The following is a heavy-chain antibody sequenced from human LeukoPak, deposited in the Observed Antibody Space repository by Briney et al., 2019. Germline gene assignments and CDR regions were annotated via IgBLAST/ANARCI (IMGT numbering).Heavy chain of an antibody. J-gene: IGHJ3*02. V-gene: IGHV4-39*01. Sequence: SETLSLTCTVSGGSITSSDYFWGWIRQPPGKGLEWIGSINYSGSTYYNPSLKSRVTISVDTSKNQFSLKLTSVTAADTAVYYCAVDRVGATAFDIWGQGTMVTVSS. CDR2: INYSGST. CDR1: GGSITSSDYF. D-gene: IGHD1-26*01. CDR3: AVDRVGATAFDI.